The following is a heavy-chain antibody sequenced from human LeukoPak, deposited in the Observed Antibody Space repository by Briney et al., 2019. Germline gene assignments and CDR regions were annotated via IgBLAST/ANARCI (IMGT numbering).Heavy chain of an antibody. Sequence: GASVKVSCKASGYTFSSYGIGWVRQAPGQGLEWMGGFDPEDGETIYAQKFQGRVTMTEDTSTDTAYMELTSLRSEDTAVYYCATSPGYDYWGQGTLVTVSS. V-gene: IGHV1-24*01. CDR3: ATSPGYDY. J-gene: IGHJ4*02. D-gene: IGHD1-14*01. CDR2: FDPEDGET. CDR1: GYTFSSYG.